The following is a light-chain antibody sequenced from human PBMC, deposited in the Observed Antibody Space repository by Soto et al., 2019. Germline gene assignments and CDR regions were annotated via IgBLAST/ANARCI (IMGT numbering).Light chain of an antibody. J-gene: IGLJ3*02. CDR3: SSYTTTIRV. CDR1: SSDVGGYNY. Sequence: QSALTQPDSVSGSPGQSITISCTGTSSDVGGYNYVSWYQQHPGKAPKLMIYDVSNRPSGVSIRFSGSKSGNTASLTISGHQAEDEDDYYCSSYTTTIRVFGGGTKLTVL. CDR2: DVS. V-gene: IGLV2-14*01.